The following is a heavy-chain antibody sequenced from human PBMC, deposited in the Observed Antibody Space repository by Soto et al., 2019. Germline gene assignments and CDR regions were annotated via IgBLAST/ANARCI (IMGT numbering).Heavy chain of an antibody. CDR2: IIPIFGTA. D-gene: IGHD3-22*01. J-gene: IGHJ2*01. Sequence: QVQLVQSGAEVKKPGSSVKVSCKASGGTFSSYAISWVRQAPGQGLEWMGGIIPIFGTANYAQKFQGRVTITADESTSTAYMELSSLRSEDTAVYYCARAEDYDSSGYYWYFDLWGRGTLVTVSS. V-gene: IGHV1-69*01. CDR1: GGTFSSYA. CDR3: ARAEDYDSSGYYWYFDL.